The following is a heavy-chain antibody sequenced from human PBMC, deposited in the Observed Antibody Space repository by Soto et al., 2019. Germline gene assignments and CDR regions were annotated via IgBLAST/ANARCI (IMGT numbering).Heavy chain of an antibody. Sequence: SVKVSCKASGGTFSSYAISWVRQAPRQGLEWMGGIIPIFGTANYAQKFQGRVTITADESTSTAYMELSSLRSEDTAVYYCARVLGRDGYNYVFGYFDYWGQGTLVTVSS. CDR3: ARVLGRDGYNYVFGYFDY. CDR2: IIPIFGTA. D-gene: IGHD5-12*01. V-gene: IGHV1-69*13. CDR1: GGTFSSYA. J-gene: IGHJ4*02.